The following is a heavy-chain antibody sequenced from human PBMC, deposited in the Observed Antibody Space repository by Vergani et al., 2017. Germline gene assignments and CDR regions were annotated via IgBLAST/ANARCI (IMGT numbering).Heavy chain of an antibody. V-gene: IGHV4-34*01. J-gene: IGHJ5*02. Sequence: QVQLQQWGAGLLKPSETLSLTCAVYGGSFSGYYWSWIRQPPGKGLEWIGEINHSGSTNYNPSLKSRVTISVDTSKNQFSLKLSSVTAADTAVYYCARGPYCSGGSCYSGWFDPWGQGTLVTVSS. CDR2: INHSGST. CDR3: ARGPYCSGGSCYSGWFDP. CDR1: GGSFSGYY. D-gene: IGHD2-15*01.